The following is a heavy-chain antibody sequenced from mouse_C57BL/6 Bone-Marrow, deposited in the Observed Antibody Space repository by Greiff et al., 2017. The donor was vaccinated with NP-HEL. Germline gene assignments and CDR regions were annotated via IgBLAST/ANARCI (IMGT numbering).Heavy chain of an antibody. CDR3: ARDYYGNYFDY. J-gene: IGHJ2*01. V-gene: IGHV1-59*01. D-gene: IGHD2-1*01. Sequence: QVHVKQPGAELVRPGTSVKLSCKASGYTFTSYWMHWVKQRPGQGLEWIGVIDPSDSYTNYNQKFKGKATLTVDTSSSTAYMQLSSLTSEDSAVYYCARDYYGNYFDYWGQGTTLTVSS. CDR2: IDPSDSYT. CDR1: GYTFTSYW.